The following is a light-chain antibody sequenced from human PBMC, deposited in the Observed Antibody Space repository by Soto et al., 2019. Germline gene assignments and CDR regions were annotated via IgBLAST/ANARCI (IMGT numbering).Light chain of an antibody. V-gene: IGLV1-44*01. J-gene: IGLJ2*01. CDR1: SSNIGRNT. CDR2: SNN. CDR3: AAWDVSLNGVV. Sequence: QSVLTQPPSASGTPGQRVTISCSGSSSNIGRNTVSWFQQLPGTAPKLLIYSNNQRPSGVPDRFSGSKSGTSASLAISGLQSEDEADYYCAAWDVSLNGVVFGGGTKLTVL.